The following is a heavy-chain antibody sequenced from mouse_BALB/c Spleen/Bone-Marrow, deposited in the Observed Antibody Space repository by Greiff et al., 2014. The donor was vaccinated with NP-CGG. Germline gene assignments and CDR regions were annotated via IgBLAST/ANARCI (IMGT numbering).Heavy chain of an antibody. CDR1: GCTFTSYV. CDR2: INPYNDNT. CDR3: ARSLYGYDWYFDV. D-gene: IGHD2-2*01. V-gene: IGHV1-14*01. J-gene: IGHJ1*01. Sequence: LQESGPELVKPGASVKMSCKASGCTFTSYVMHWVKQKPGQGLEWIGNINPYNDNTKYNEKFKGKATLTSDKSSSTAYMELSSLTSEDSAVYYCARSLYGYDWYFDVWGAGTTVTVSS.